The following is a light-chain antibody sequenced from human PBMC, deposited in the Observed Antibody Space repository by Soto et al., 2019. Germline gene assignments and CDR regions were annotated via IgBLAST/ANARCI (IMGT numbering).Light chain of an antibody. Sequence: EIVLTQSPGTLSLSPGERATLSCRASQSVTGSYLAWYQQKPGQAPRLLIYGASSRATGIPDRFSGSGSVTDFTLTISRLEPEDFAVYYCQQYGSSPPWTFGQGTKVEIK. V-gene: IGKV3-20*01. CDR2: GAS. J-gene: IGKJ1*01. CDR3: QQYGSSPPWT. CDR1: QSVTGSY.